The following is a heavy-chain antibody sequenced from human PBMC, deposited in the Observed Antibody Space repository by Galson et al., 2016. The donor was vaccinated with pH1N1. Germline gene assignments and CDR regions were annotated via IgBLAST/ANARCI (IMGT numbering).Heavy chain of an antibody. CDR3: ARAPPTFNNRGWAFDV. J-gene: IGHJ3*01. CDR1: GFIFSQYG. V-gene: IGHV3-30*03. D-gene: IGHD1/OR15-1a*01. Sequence: PRLSCAASGFIFSQYGMHWVRQAPGKGLEWVAFISYDGTYKYYGDSVKGRFTISRDNSKNTVHLQMNSLRADDTAVYYCARAPPTFNNRGWAFDVWGQGTMVSVSS. CDR2: ISYDGTYK.